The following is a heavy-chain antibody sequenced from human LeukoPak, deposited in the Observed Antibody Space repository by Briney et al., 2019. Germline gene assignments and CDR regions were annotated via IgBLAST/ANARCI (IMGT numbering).Heavy chain of an antibody. V-gene: IGHV1-46*01. D-gene: IGHD3-22*01. Sequence: GASVKVSCKASGYTFTSYYMHWVRQAPGQGLEWMGIINPSGGSTSYAQKFQGRVTMTRDMSTSTVYMELSSLRSEDTAVYYCARDLIPRSSGYYPYFDYWGQGTLVTVSS. CDR2: INPSGGST. CDR3: ARDLIPRSSGYYPYFDY. CDR1: GYTFTSYY. J-gene: IGHJ4*02.